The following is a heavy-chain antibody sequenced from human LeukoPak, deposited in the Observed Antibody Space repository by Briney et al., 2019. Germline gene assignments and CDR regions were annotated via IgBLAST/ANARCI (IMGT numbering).Heavy chain of an antibody. D-gene: IGHD2-15*01. V-gene: IGHV3-11*01. J-gene: IGHJ4*02. CDR1: GFTFSDYY. Sequence: GGSLRLSCAASGFTFSDYYMSWIRQAPGKGLEWVSYISSSGSTIYYADSVKGRFTISRDSSKNTLFLQMNRLRPEDAAVYYCAKAPVTTCRGAFCYPFDYWGLGTLVTVSS. CDR2: ISSSGSTI. CDR3: AKAPVTTCRGAFCYPFDY.